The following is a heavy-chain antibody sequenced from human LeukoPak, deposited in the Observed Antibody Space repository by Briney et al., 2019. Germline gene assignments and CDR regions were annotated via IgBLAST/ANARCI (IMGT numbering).Heavy chain of an antibody. CDR2: IIPIFGTA. D-gene: IGHD3-10*01. V-gene: IGHV1-69*06. Sequence: ASVKVSCKASGGTFSSYAISWVRQAPGQGLEWMGGIIPIFGTANYAQKFQGGVTITADKSTSTAYMELSSLRSEDTAVYYCARDRRDRGVPYMDVWGKGTTVTVSS. J-gene: IGHJ6*03. CDR1: GGTFSSYA. CDR3: ARDRRDRGVPYMDV.